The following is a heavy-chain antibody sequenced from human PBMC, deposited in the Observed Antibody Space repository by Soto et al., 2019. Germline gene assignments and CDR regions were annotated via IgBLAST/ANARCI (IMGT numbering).Heavy chain of an antibody. D-gene: IGHD2-2*01. V-gene: IGHV1-18*01. CDR2: ISTYTGDT. CDR1: XXXXXXXX. J-gene: IGHJ6*02. CDR3: ARDDRGNQLYYYGMEV. Sequence: LEQSGGEVKSPGASVKVSCKXXXXXXXXXXXXXXRKXXGQGPEWLGWISTYTGDTNYAQKFQXXVTMXXXXXXXXXYXXXRXXXXXXTAVYYCARDDRGNQLYYYGMEVWGQGTTVIVS.